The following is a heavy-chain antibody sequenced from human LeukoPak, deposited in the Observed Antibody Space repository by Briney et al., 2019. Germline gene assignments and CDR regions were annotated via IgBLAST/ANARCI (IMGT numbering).Heavy chain of an antibody. Sequence: GEARRLSCAECGFHCSTYEMDGVRKAPGKGLEWVSYISISGTTIYYADSVKGRFTISRDDAKNSLYLQMNSLRAEDTAIYYCARVGAYAAVNWWGQGVLVAVSS. D-gene: IGHD1-20*01. CDR1: GFHCSTYE. CDR3: ARVGAYAAVNW. CDR2: ISISGTTI. J-gene: IGHJ4*02. V-gene: IGHV3-48*03.